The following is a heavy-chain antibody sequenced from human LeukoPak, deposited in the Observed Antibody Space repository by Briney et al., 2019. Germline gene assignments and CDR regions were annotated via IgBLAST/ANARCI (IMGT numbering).Heavy chain of an antibody. V-gene: IGHV3-9*01. J-gene: IGHJ4*02. CDR3: AKDRYSSSRYYFDY. D-gene: IGHD6-13*01. Sequence: PGGSLRLSCAASGFTFDDYAMHWVRQAPGKGLEWVSGISWNSGSIGYADSVKGRFTISRDNAKNSLYLQMNSLRAEDTALYYCAKDRYSSSRYYFDYWGQGTLVTVSS. CDR2: ISWNSGSI. CDR1: GFTFDDYA.